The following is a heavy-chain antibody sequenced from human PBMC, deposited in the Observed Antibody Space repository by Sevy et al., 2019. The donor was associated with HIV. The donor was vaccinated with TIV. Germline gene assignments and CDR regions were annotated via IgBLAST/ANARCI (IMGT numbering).Heavy chain of an antibody. Sequence: GGSLRLSCAASGFSVNSNYMTWVRQAPGKGLDWVSIIYSDGSTKYADALKGRFTISRDNSKNTMYLQMNSLRVEDTAVYYCARGGTIFGLVGHYFDYWGQGTLVTVSS. CDR3: ARGGTIFGLVGHYFDY. D-gene: IGHD3-3*01. CDR1: GFSVNSNY. J-gene: IGHJ4*02. CDR2: IYSDGST. V-gene: IGHV3-66*01.